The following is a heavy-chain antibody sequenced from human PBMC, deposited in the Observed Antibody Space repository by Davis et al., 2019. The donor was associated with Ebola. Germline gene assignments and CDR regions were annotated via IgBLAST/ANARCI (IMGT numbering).Heavy chain of an antibody. CDR2: ISYDGSNE. V-gene: IGHV3-30*14. D-gene: IGHD6-6*01. J-gene: IGHJ3*02. Sequence: GGSLRLSCAASGFTFSNYAMNWVRQAPGKGLEWVAVISYDGSNEYYADSVKGRFTISRDNTKNTLYLQLNSLRAEDTAVYYCATTSSSSHAFDIWGQGTMVIVSS. CDR3: ATTSSSSHAFDI. CDR1: GFTFSNYA.